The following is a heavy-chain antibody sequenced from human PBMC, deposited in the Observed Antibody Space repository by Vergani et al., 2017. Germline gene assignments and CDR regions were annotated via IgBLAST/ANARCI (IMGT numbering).Heavy chain of an antibody. Sequence: VQLQQWGAGLLKPSETLSLTCAVYGGSFSGYYWSWIRQPPGKGLEWVSVIYSGGSTYYADSVKGRFTISRDNSKNTLYLQMNSLRAEDTAVYYCAKSASLIVVVVAPNDAFDIWGQGTMVTVSS. CDR2: IYSGGST. D-gene: IGHD2-15*01. CDR3: AKSASLIVVVVAPNDAFDI. J-gene: IGHJ3*02. CDR1: GGSFSGYY. V-gene: IGHV3-53*01.